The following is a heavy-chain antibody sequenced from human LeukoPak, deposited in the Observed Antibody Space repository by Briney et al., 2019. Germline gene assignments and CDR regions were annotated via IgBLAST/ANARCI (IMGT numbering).Heavy chain of an antibody. J-gene: IGHJ5*02. V-gene: IGHV4-61*02. Sequence: SETLSLTCTVSGGSISSSSYFWGWIRQPPGKGLEWIGRIYTSGSTNYNPSLKSRVTISVDTSKNQFSLKLSSVTAADTAVYYCARGGYYGSGNDFRFDPWGQGTLVTVSS. D-gene: IGHD3-10*01. CDR1: GGSISSSSYF. CDR2: IYTSGST. CDR3: ARGGYYGSGNDFRFDP.